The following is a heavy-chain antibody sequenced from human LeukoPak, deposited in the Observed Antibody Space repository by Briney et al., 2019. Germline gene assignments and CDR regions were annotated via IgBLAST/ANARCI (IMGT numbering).Heavy chain of an antibody. CDR3: AREGGLTVEPVFDY. CDR1: GFTFSSYS. D-gene: IGHD2-8*01. V-gene: IGHV3-48*04. Sequence: PGGSLRLSCAASGFTFSSYSMNWVRQAPGKGLEWVSYISSSSSTIYYADSVKGRFTISRDNAKNSLYLQMNSLRAEDTAVYYCAREGGLTVEPVFDYWGQGTLVTVSS. CDR2: ISSSSSTI. J-gene: IGHJ4*02.